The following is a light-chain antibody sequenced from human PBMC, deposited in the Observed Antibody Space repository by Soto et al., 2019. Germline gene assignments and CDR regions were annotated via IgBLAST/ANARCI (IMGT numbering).Light chain of an antibody. V-gene: IGKV3-20*01. J-gene: IGKJ2*01. CDR2: GAS. CDR1: QSVSSSY. CDR3: QQYGNSPPNT. Sequence: EIVLTQSPGTLSLSPGERATLSCRASQSVSSSYLAWYQQKPGQAPRLLIYGASSRATGIPDRFSGSGSGTDFTLTISRLEPEEFAVYFCQQYGNSPPNTFGQGTKVESK.